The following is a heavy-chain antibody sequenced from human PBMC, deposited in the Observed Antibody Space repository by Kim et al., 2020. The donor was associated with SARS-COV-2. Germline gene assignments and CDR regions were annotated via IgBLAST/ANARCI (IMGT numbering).Heavy chain of an antibody. D-gene: IGHD5-12*01. Sequence: GGSLRLSCAASGFTFSNAWMSWVRQAPGKGLEWVGRIKSKTDGGTTDYAAPVKGRFTISRDDSKNTLYLQMNSLKTEDTAVYYCTTDQPSTWIGPYFDYWGQGTLVTVSS. CDR2: IKSKTDGGTT. V-gene: IGHV3-15*01. CDR1: GFTFSNAW. CDR3: TTDQPSTWIGPYFDY. J-gene: IGHJ4*02.